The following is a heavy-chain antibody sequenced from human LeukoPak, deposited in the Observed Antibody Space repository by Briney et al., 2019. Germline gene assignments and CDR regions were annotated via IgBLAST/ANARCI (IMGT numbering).Heavy chain of an antibody. CDR1: GGTFSSYA. J-gene: IGHJ4*02. CDR2: IIPIFGTA. V-gene: IGHV1-69*13. CDR3: ARSQGYSYGSSY. Sequence: SVKVSRKASGGTFSSYAISWVRQAPGQGLEWMGGIIPIFGTANYAQKFQGRVTITADDSTGTAYMELTSLRSADTAVYYCARSQGYSYGSSYWGQGTLVTVSS. D-gene: IGHD5-18*01.